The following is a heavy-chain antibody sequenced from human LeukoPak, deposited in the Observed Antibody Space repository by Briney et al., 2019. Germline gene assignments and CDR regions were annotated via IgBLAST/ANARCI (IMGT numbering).Heavy chain of an antibody. CDR2: IKSKTDGGTT. CDR3: IIDENRYSGYL. D-gene: IGHD5-12*01. J-gene: IGHJ4*02. V-gene: IGHV3-15*01. Sequence: GGSLRLSCAASGFTFSSYSMNWVRQAPGKGLEWVGRIKSKTDGGTTDYAAPVKGRFTVSRDDAKNTLYLQMNSLKTEDTAMYFCIIDENRYSGYLWGQGTLVTVSS. CDR1: GFTFSSYS.